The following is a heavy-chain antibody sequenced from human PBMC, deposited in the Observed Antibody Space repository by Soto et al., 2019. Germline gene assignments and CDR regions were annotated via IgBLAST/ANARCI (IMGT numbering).Heavy chain of an antibody. CDR1: GFTFSSYG. CDR2: ISYDGSNR. D-gene: IGHD3-22*01. J-gene: IGHJ3*02. Sequence: GGSLRLSCAASGFTFSSYGMHRVRQAPGKGLEWVAVISYDGSNRYYADSVEGRFTISRDNSKNTLYLQMNSLRAEDTAVYYCEKLNYDSSGYQYDDAFDIWGRGTMVTVSS. V-gene: IGHV3-30*18. CDR3: EKLNYDSSGYQYDDAFDI.